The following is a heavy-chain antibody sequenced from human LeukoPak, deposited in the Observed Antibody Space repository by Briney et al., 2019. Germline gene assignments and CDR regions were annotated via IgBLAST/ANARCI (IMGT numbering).Heavy chain of an antibody. D-gene: IGHD3-22*01. V-gene: IGHV3-74*01. CDR3: ARDPNYDSSGYPFDY. J-gene: IGHJ4*02. CDR1: GFTFSRYW. Sequence: GGSLRLSCAASGFTFSRYWMHWVRQAPGKGLVWVPRINSDGSFTTYADSVEGRFPISRDNAKNTLYLQMYSLRADDTAVYYCARDPNYDSSGYPFDYWGQGTLVTVSS. CDR2: INSDGSFT.